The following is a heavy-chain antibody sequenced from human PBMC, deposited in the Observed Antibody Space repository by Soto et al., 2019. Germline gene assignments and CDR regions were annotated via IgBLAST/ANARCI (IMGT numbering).Heavy chain of an antibody. V-gene: IGHV3-30*03. D-gene: IGHD4-17*01. CDR2: ISYDGSNK. CDR1: GFTFSSYG. CDR3: ARDLGDDYGENLGY. Sequence: GGSLRLSCAASGFTFSSYGMHWVRQAPGKGLEWVAFISYDGSNKYYADSVKGRFTISRDNSKNTLYLQMNSLRAEDTAVYYCARDLGDDYGENLGYWGQGTLVTVSS. J-gene: IGHJ4*02.